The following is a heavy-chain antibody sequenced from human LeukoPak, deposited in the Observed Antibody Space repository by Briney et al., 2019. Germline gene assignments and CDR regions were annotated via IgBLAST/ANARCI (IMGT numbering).Heavy chain of an antibody. J-gene: IGHJ6*02. CDR3: AGQYSSGWYDVGNYYYGMDV. Sequence: PGGSLRLSCAASGFTFSSYGMHWVRQAPGKGLEWVAVISYDGSNKYYADSVKGRLTISRDNSKNTLYLQMNSLRAEDTAVYYCAGQYSSGWYDVGNYYYGMDVWGQGTTVTVSS. CDR2: ISYDGSNK. D-gene: IGHD6-19*01. CDR1: GFTFSSYG. V-gene: IGHV3-30*03.